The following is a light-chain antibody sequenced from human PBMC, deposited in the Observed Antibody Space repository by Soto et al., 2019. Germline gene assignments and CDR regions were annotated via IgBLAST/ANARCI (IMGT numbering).Light chain of an antibody. CDR3: QQYGSPPQT. J-gene: IGKJ1*01. Sequence: EIVLTQSPGTLSLSPGERATLSCRASQSVRSSYLAWYQQKPGQAPRLLIYGASSRATGIPDRISGSGSGTEFTLTISRLEPEDFAVYYCQQYGSPPQTFGQGTKVDIK. CDR1: QSVRSSY. CDR2: GAS. V-gene: IGKV3-20*01.